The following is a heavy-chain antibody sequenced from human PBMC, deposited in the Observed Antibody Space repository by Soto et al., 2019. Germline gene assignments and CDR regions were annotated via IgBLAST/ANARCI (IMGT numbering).Heavy chain of an antibody. V-gene: IGHV4-4*02. CDR2: IYHSGST. CDR1: GGSISSSNW. Sequence: PSETLSLTCAGSGGSISSSNWWSWVRQPPGKGLEWIGEIYHSGSTNYNPSLKSRVTISVDKSKNQFSLKLSSVTAADTAVYYCARRGRNRYYYGMDVWGQGTTVTVSS. CDR3: ARRGRNRYYYGMDV. J-gene: IGHJ6*02.